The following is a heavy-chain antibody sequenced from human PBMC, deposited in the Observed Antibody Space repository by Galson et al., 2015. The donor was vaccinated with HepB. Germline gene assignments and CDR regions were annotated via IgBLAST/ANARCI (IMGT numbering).Heavy chain of an antibody. CDR1: GGTFTNYA. CDR3: ARGEYWSGYDGKPRNLPSYCYYGLDV. J-gene: IGHJ6*02. CDR2: ILPVFGTP. V-gene: IGHV1-69*13. D-gene: IGHD3-3*01. Sequence: SVKVSCKASGGTFTNYAISWVRQAPGQGLEWVGGILPVFGTPNYAQNFQDRVTIAADESTATAYIKLSSLTSGDTAVYYCARGEYWSGYDGKPRNLPSYCYYGLDVWGQGTTVTVSS.